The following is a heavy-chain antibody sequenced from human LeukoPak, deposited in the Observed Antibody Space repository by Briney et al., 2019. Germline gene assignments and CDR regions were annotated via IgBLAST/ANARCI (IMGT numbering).Heavy chain of an antibody. D-gene: IGHD3-22*01. V-gene: IGHV3-30*18. CDR1: GFTFSSYG. J-gene: IGHJ4*02. CDR3: AKESDRFITSNPGY. Sequence: GGSLRLSCAASGFTFSSYGMHWVRQAPGKGLEWVAVISYDGSNKYYADSVKGRFTISRDNSKNTLYLQMNSLRAEDTAVYYCAKESDRFITSNPGYWGQGTLVTVSS. CDR2: ISYDGSNK.